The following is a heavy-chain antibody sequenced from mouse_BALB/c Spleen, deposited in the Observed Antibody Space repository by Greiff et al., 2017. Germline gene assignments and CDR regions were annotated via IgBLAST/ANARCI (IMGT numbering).Heavy chain of an antibody. D-gene: IGHD1-2*01. J-gene: IGHJ2*01. Sequence: QVQLQQPGAELVRPGASVKLSCKASGYTFTSYWINWVKQRPGQGLEWIGNIYPSDSYTNYNQKFKDKATLTVDKSSSTAYMQLSSLTSEDSAVYYCARGTAALDYWGQGTTLTVSS. V-gene: IGHV1-69*02. CDR2: IYPSDSYT. CDR3: ARGTAALDY. CDR1: GYTFTSYW.